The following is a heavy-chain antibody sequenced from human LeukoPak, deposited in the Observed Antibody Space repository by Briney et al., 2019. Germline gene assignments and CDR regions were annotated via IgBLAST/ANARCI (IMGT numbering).Heavy chain of an antibody. J-gene: IGHJ6*04. CDR1: GFTFSNYW. Sequence: GGSLRLSCAASGFTFSNYWMHWVRQVPGKGLEWVSYISSSGSTIYYADSVKGRFTISSDNAKNSLYLQMNSLRAEDTAVYYCAELGITMIGGVWGKGTTVTISS. CDR2: ISSSGSTI. V-gene: IGHV3-48*04. CDR3: AELGITMIGGV. D-gene: IGHD3-10*02.